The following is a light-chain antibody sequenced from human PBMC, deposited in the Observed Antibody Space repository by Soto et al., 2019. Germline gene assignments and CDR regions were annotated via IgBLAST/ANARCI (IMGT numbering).Light chain of an antibody. CDR2: DYN. V-gene: IGLV1-51*01. CDR3: GTWDTSLSAVV. Sequence: QSVLTQPPSVSAAPGQKVTISCSGSSSNIGNNYVSWYQHLPGTAPKVLIYDYNKRPSGIPDRFSGSKSGTSATLGITGLQTGDEGDYYCGTWDTSLSAVVFGGGTQLTVL. CDR1: SSNIGNNY. J-gene: IGLJ2*01.